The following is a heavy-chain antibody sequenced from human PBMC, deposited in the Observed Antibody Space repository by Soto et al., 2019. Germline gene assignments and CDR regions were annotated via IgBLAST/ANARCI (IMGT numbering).Heavy chain of an antibody. V-gene: IGHV1-69*13. Sequence: EASVKVSCKASGGTFSSYAISWVRQAPGQGLEWMGGIIPIFGTANYAQKFQGRVTITADESTSTAYMELSSLRSEDTAVYYCARDYPDSSGYSSNYWGPGTLLTVSS. J-gene: IGHJ4*02. CDR1: GGTFSSYA. CDR3: ARDYPDSSGYSSNY. CDR2: IIPIFGTA. D-gene: IGHD3-22*01.